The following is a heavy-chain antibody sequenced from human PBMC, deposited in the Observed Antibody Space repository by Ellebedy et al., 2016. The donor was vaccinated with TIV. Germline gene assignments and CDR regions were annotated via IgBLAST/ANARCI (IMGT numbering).Heavy chain of an antibody. CDR2: ISNTGSRT. J-gene: IGHJ3*01. D-gene: IGHD3-16*01. Sequence: GESLKIPCAASGFPFRSYAMSSVRPAPGKGLELVSTISNTGSRTYYADSVEGRFIISRDNSKNTLYLQMNSLRAEDTAIYYCAKDQVGGDGRWVFDVWGQGTMLTVSS. CDR1: GFPFRSYA. V-gene: IGHV3-23*01. CDR3: AKDQVGGDGRWVFDV.